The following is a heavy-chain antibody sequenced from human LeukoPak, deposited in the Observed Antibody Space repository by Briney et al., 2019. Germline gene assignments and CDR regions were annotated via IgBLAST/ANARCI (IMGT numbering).Heavy chain of an antibody. Sequence: ASVKVSCKASGYTFTNYGISWVRQAPGQGLEWMGWISTYNGNTNYAQRLQGRVTMTTDTSTSTAYMELRSLRSDDTAVYYCARGSPTYYYDSTGYAYWGQGTLITVSS. CDR1: GYTFTNYG. CDR3: ARGSPTYYYDSTGYAY. J-gene: IGHJ4*02. D-gene: IGHD3-22*01. CDR2: ISTYNGNT. V-gene: IGHV1-18*04.